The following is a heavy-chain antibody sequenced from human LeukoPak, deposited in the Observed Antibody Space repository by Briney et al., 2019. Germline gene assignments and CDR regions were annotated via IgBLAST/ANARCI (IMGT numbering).Heavy chain of an antibody. CDR2: IYYSGST. CDR3: ARVGDGSDAFDI. Sequence: SETLSLTCTVSGGSISSGGYSWSWIRQHPGQGLEWIGYIYYSGSTYYNPSLKSRVTISVDTSKNQFSLKLSSVTAADTAVYYCARVGDGSDAFDIWGQGTMVTVSS. J-gene: IGHJ3*02. CDR1: GGSISSGGYS. V-gene: IGHV4-31*03.